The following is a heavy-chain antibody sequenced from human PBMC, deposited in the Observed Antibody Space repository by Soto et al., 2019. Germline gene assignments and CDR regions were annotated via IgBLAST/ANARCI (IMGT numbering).Heavy chain of an antibody. CDR1: GFTFSSYS. V-gene: IGHV3-21*01. D-gene: IGHD2-15*01. CDR2: ISSSSSYI. Sequence: EVQLVESGGGLVKPGGSLRLSCAASGFTFSSYSMNWVRQAPGKGLEWVSSISSSSSYIYYADSVKGRFTISRDNAKNSLYLQMNSLRAEDTAVYYCARGGRRRTAHDAFDIWGQGTMVTVSS. CDR3: ARGGRRRTAHDAFDI. J-gene: IGHJ3*02.